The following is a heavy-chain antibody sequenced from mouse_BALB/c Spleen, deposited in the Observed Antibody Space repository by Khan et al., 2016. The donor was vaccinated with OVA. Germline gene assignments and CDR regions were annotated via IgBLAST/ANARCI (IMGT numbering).Heavy chain of an antibody. J-gene: IGHJ2*01. D-gene: IGHD2-1*01. CDR2: ISNGGGST. Sequence: EVQLQESGGGLVQPGGSLKLSCAASGFTFSSYIMSWVRQTPEKRLEWVAYISNGGGSTYYLDTVKGRFTISRDNAKNTLYRQMSSLKSEDTAMYYCARHGNYVSFDYWGQGTTLTVSS. CDR3: ARHGNYVSFDY. V-gene: IGHV5-12-2*01. CDR1: GFTFSSYI.